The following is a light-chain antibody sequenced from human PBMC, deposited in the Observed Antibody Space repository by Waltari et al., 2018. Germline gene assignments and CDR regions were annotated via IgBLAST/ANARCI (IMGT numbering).Light chain of an antibody. V-gene: IGLV2-14*03. J-gene: IGLJ2*01. Sequence: SALTQPDSVSGSPGQSITISCSGISSDSGGSNYVSCYQQHPGEAPKVIFYDVTNRPSGVSNRFSGSKSGSSASLTISGLQPEDEADYYCSSFTSSTTGIFGGGTKLTVL. CDR2: DVT. CDR1: SSDSGGSNY. CDR3: SSFTSSTTGI.